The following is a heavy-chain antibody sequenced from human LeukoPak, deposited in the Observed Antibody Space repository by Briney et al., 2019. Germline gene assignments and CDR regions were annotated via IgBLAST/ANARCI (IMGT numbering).Heavy chain of an antibody. CDR3: ARGRPNYDFWSGYLDYYYGMDV. CDR2: INHSGST. V-gene: IGHV4-34*01. D-gene: IGHD3-3*01. CDR1: GFTFSDYY. J-gene: IGHJ6*02. Sequence: LRLSCAASGFTFSDYYMSWIRQPPGKGLEWIGEINHSGSTNYNPSLKSRVTISVDTSKNQFSLKLSSVTAADTAVYYCARGRPNYDFWSGYLDYYYGMDVWGQGTTVTVSS.